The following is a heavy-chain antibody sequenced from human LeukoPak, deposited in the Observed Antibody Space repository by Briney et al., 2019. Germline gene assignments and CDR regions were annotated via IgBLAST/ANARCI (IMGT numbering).Heavy chain of an antibody. CDR1: GFTFTNHW. J-gene: IGHJ4*02. V-gene: IGHV3-7*01. Sequence: GGSLRLSCVASGFTFTNHWMSWVRQAPGKGLEWVANIRENGGHKNYVDSVKGRFTISRDNAKNTLFLQMDSLRVDDTAVYYCARDGRGGHNDFWGQGTLITVSS. CDR2: IRENGGHK. D-gene: IGHD4-23*01. CDR3: ARDGRGGHNDF.